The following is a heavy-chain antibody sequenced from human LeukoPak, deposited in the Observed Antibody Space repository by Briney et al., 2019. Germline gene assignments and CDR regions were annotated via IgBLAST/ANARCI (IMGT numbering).Heavy chain of an antibody. CDR2: IKPGGSEK. CDR1: GFTFSTYW. Sequence: GWSLRLSCAASGFTFSTYWMSWVRQAPGKGLEWVANIKPGGSEKFYVDSVKGRFTISRDNTKNSLYLQMNSLRAEDTAVYYCARWGTYSSSWLGAFDIWGQGTMVTVSS. V-gene: IGHV3-7*03. CDR3: ARWGTYSSSWLGAFDI. J-gene: IGHJ3*02. D-gene: IGHD6-13*01.